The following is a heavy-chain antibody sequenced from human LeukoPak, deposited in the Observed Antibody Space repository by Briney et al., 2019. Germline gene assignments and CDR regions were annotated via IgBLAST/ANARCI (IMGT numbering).Heavy chain of an antibody. V-gene: IGHV3-23*01. CDR3: AKDLSPGHY. J-gene: IGHJ4*02. CDR1: GFTFSSYS. D-gene: IGHD2/OR15-2a*01. CDR2: ISGSGGNT. Sequence: GGSLRLTCAASGFTFSSYSMNWVRQAPGKGLEWVSAISGSGGNTYYADSVKGRFTISRDNSKNTLYLQMNSLRAEDTAVYYCAKDLSPGHYWGQGTLVTVSS.